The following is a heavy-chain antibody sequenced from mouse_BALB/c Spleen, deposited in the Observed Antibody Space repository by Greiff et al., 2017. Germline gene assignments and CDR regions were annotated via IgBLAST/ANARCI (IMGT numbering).Heavy chain of an antibody. D-gene: IGHD3-2*01. CDR3: ARSGQLGLPFAY. CDR2: IDPANGNT. V-gene: IGHV14-3*02. CDR1: GFNIKDTY. J-gene: IGHJ3*01. Sequence: EVQLQQSGAELVKPGASVKLSCTASGFNIKDTYMHWVKQRPEQGLEWIGRIDPANGNTKYDPKFQGKATITADTSSNTAYLQLSSLTSEDTAVYYCARSGQLGLPFAYWGQGTLVTVSA.